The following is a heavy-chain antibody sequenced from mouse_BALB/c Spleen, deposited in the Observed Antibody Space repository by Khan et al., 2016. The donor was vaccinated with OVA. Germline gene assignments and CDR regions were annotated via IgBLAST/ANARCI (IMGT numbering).Heavy chain of an antibody. CDR2: ISYDGSN. V-gene: IGHV3-6*02. Sequence: EVQLQESGPGLVKPSQSLSLTCSVTGYSITSAYCWNWIRQFPGNKLEWMGYISYDGSNNYHPSLKNRISIPRATSKNQFFLQLNSVTTEDTATYYCARGGVVVPCWYFDVWGAGTTVTVSS. CDR3: ARGGVVVPCWYFDV. CDR1: GYSITSAYC. J-gene: IGHJ1*01. D-gene: IGHD1-1*01.